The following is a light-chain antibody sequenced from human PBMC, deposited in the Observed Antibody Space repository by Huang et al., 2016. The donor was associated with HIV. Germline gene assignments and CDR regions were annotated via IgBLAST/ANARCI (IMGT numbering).Light chain of an antibody. J-gene: IGKJ4*01. CDR1: QSVRSSS. Sequence: PGERATLSCRASQSVRSSSLAWYQQKPGQSPRLLIFGASNRATAIPDRFSGSGSATDFTLTISRLEPEDFAVYYCQQYGSSPLTFGGGTKVEIK. V-gene: IGKV3-20*01. CDR3: QQYGSSPLT. CDR2: GAS.